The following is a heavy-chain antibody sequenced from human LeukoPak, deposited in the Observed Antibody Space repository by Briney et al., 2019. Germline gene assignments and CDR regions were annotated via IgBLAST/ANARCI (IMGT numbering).Heavy chain of an antibody. CDR1: GFTFSSYS. D-gene: IGHD3-22*01. V-gene: IGHV3-48*01. CDR2: ISSSSNTI. Sequence: GGSLRLSCAASGFTFSSYSMNWVRQAPGKGLEWVSYISSSSNTIHYAESVKGRFTISRDNAKNSLYLQMNSLRAEDTAVYYCARDPPPSPRAYYDSSGPCSYWGQGTLVTVSS. J-gene: IGHJ4*02. CDR3: ARDPPPSPRAYYDSSGPCSY.